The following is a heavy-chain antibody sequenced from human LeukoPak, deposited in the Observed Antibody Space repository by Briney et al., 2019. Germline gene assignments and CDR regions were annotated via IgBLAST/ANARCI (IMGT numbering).Heavy chain of an antibody. D-gene: IGHD3-3*01. Sequence: GGSLRLSCAASGFTLSSFWMHWVRQAPGKGLVWVSRVKGDGSSTTYADSVKGRFTISRDNAKNTLYLQMNSLRAEDTAVYYCASYGPDFDFALDYWGQGALVTVSS. V-gene: IGHV3-74*01. CDR1: GFTLSSFW. CDR2: VKGDGSST. J-gene: IGHJ4*02. CDR3: ASYGPDFDFALDY.